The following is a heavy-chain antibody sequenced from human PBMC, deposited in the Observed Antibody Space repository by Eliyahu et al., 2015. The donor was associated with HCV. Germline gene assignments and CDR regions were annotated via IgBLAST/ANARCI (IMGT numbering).Heavy chain of an antibody. CDR1: GFTFSSYA. CDR3: AKVICGGSCYSGSDY. J-gene: IGHJ4*02. CDR2: ISGSGGST. Sequence: EVQLLEPGGGLVQPGGSLRLSCAASGFTFSSYAMCWVRQXPGKGLEWVSAISGSGGSTYYADSVKGRFTISRDNSKNTLYLQMNSLRAEDTAVYYCAKVICGGSCYSGSDYWGQGTLVTVSS. V-gene: IGHV3-23*01. D-gene: IGHD2-15*01.